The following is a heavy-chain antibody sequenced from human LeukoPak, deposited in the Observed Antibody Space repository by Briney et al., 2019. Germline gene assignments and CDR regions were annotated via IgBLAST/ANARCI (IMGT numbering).Heavy chain of an antibody. CDR1: GGSISSYY. V-gene: IGHV4-4*07. CDR2: IYTSGST. D-gene: IGHD4-11*01. CDR3: ARYHSNYFWFDP. J-gene: IGHJ5*02. Sequence: SETLSLTCTVSGGSISSYYWSWIRQPAGKGLEWIGRIYTSGSTNYNPSLKSRVTMSVDTSKNQFSLKLSSATAADTAVYYCARYHSNYFWFDPWGQGTLVTVSS.